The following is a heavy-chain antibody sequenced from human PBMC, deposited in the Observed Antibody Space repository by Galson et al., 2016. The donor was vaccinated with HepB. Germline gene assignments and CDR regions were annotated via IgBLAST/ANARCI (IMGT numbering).Heavy chain of an antibody. V-gene: IGHV1-8*01. Sequence: SVKVSCKASGYTFTSYDINWVRQASGQGLEWMGWINPDSGDTGYAQKFQGRVTMTTDTSINTAYMELSSLRSQDTALYYCTRGWDPWGQRTLVIVSS. CDR1: GYTFTSYD. CDR2: INPDSGDT. CDR3: TRGWDP. J-gene: IGHJ5*02.